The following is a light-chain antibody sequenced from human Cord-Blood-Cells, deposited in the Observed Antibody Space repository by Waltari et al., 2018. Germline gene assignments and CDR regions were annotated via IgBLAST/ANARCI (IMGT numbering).Light chain of an antibody. CDR3: QQSYSTPYT. V-gene: IGKV1-39*01. Sequence: DIQMTQSPSSLSASAGDRVTIPCRASQSISSYLNWYQQKPVKAPKLLIYAESSLQSGVPSRFSGSGSGTDFTLTISSLQPEDFATYYCQQSYSTPYTFGQGTKLEIK. CDR1: QSISSY. CDR2: AES. J-gene: IGKJ2*01.